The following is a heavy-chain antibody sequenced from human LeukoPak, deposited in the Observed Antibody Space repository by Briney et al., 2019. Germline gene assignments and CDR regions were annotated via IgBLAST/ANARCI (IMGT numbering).Heavy chain of an antibody. CDR2: IYPGDSDT. D-gene: IGHD3-3*01. CDR3: ARVYFIGSGFPHHYGMDV. V-gene: IGHV5-51*01. Sequence: GEPLKISFQGSGYRFTSYWIGWVRPMPGKGLEWKGIIYPGDSDTRYSPSFQGQVTISADKSISTAYLQWSSLDASDTAMYYCARVYFIGSGFPHHYGMDVWGQGTTVTVSS. J-gene: IGHJ6*02. CDR1: GYRFTSYW.